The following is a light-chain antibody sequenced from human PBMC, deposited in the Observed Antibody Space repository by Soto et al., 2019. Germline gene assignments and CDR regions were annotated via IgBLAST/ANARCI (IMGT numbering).Light chain of an antibody. Sequence: SSLXAXIGVXAIIXXKATQNINIYLNWYQQGPGKAPSVLIYDASNLGIGVRSRFSETGSETHLTFTISNLEAEDIATYYCHEYASQPIT. V-gene: IGKV1-33*01. CDR1: QNINIY. CDR2: DAS. CDR3: HEYASQPIT. J-gene: IGKJ5*01.